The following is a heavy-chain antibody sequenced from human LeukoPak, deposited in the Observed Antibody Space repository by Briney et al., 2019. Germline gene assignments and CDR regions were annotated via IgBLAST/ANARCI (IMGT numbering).Heavy chain of an antibody. CDR1: GFIFSNYD. V-gene: IGHV3-48*03. CDR3: ARESAYYDSSGYYHAFDY. Sequence: GGSLRLSCVASGFIFSNYDVNWVRQAPGKGLEWVSCIRSSGETTYHADSVKGRFTISRDNAQNSLYLQMNSLRAEDTAVYYCARESAYYDSSGYYHAFDYWGQGTLVTVSS. J-gene: IGHJ4*02. D-gene: IGHD3-22*01. CDR2: IRSSGETT.